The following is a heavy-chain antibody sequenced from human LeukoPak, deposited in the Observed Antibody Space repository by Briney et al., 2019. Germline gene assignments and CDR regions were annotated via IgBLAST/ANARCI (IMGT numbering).Heavy chain of an antibody. Sequence: SETLSLTCTVSGGSISSSSYYWGWIRQPPGKGLEWIGSIYYSGSTYYNPSLNSLVTISVDTSKNQFSLKLSSVTAADTAVYYCARDFGIAARSGAYFDYWGQGTLVTVSS. CDR1: GGSISSSSYY. J-gene: IGHJ4*02. D-gene: IGHD6-6*01. V-gene: IGHV4-39*07. CDR3: ARDFGIAARSGAYFDY. CDR2: IYYSGST.